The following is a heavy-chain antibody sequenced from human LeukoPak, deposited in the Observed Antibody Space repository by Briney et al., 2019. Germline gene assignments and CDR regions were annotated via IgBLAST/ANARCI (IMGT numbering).Heavy chain of an antibody. CDR2: ISSSSSTI. D-gene: IGHD3-22*01. Sequence: GGSLRLSCAASGFTFSSYSMNWVRQAPGKGLEGVSYISSSSSTIYYADSVKGRFTISRDNAKNSLYLQMNSLRAEDTAVYYCARDDNYYDSSGYSQATDAFDIWGQGTMVTVSS. CDR1: GFTFSSYS. J-gene: IGHJ3*02. V-gene: IGHV3-48*04. CDR3: ARDDNYYDSSGYSQATDAFDI.